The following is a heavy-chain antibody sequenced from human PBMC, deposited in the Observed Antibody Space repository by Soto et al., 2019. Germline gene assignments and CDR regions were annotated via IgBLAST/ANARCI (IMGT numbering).Heavy chain of an antibody. J-gene: IGHJ4*02. V-gene: IGHV3-33*06. CDR2: IFRDGNTK. CDR1: GFSFSNYG. Sequence: GGSLRLSCAATGFSFSNYGMHWVRQAPGKGLAWVAAIFRDGNTKQYADSVKGRFSVSRDNSQNTLYLQMHSLRTEDTADSYFTNWRASCNFDYWGQGALVPVSS. CDR3: TNWRASCNFDY.